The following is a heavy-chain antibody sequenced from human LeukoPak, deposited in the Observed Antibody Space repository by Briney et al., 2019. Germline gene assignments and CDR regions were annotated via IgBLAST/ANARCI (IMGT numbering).Heavy chain of an antibody. D-gene: IGHD3-16*01. CDR2: ISYNGIT. J-gene: IGHJ5*02. Sequence: PSGTLSLTCTVSGYSIISGFSWGWFRQSPGKVLEWLGAISYNGITDYNPSLKSRVTISRDTSKNQFSLRLTSVTAADAALYFCAREGAVPGIDPWGQGTLVTVSS. CDR3: AREGAVPGIDP. V-gene: IGHV4-38-2*02. CDR1: GYSIISGFS.